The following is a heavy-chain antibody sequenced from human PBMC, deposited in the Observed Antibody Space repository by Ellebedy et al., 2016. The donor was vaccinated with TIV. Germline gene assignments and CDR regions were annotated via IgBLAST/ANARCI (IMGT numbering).Heavy chain of an antibody. D-gene: IGHD1-26*01. Sequence: GESLKISXKGSGYSFTSYWIGWVRQMPGKGLEWMGIIYPGDSDTRYSPSFQGQVTISADKSISTAYLQWSSLKASDTAMYYCARLRWYGRRGYDDAFDIWGQGTMVTVSS. J-gene: IGHJ3*02. CDR2: IYPGDSDT. V-gene: IGHV5-51*01. CDR1: GYSFTSYW. CDR3: ARLRWYGRRGYDDAFDI.